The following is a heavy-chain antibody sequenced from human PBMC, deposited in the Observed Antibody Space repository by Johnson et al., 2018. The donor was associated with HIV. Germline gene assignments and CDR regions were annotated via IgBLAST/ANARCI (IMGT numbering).Heavy chain of an antibody. V-gene: IGHV3-13*01. CDR2: IGAAGDT. CDR3: ARVAADRSGYYRDAFDL. CDR1: GFTFSTYD. Sequence: VQLMESGGGVVQPGRSLRLSCAASGFTFSTYDMHWVRQTTGKGLEWVSAIGAAGDTYYADSVKGRFTISRENAKNSLYLQMNTLRAGDTALYYCARVAADRSGYYRDAFDLWGQGTLVTVSS. J-gene: IGHJ3*01. D-gene: IGHD3-3*01.